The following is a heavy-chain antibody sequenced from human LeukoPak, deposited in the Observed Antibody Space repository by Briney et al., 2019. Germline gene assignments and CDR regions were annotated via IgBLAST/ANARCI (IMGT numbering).Heavy chain of an antibody. Sequence: SKTLSLTCTVSGGSISSYYWSWIRQPPGKGLEWIGYIYYSGSTNYHPSLKSRVTISVDTSKNQFSLKLSSVTAADTAVYYCASGKGISGLFDYWGLGTLVTVSS. J-gene: IGHJ4*02. CDR2: IYYSGST. D-gene: IGHD3-10*01. V-gene: IGHV4-59*08. CDR3: ASGKGISGLFDY. CDR1: GGSISSYY.